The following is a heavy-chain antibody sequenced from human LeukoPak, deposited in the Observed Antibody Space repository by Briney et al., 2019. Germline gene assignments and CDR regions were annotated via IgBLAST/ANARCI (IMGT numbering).Heavy chain of an antibody. V-gene: IGHV4-34*01. J-gene: IGHJ6*03. CDR3: ARVPAAGRNYYYMDV. CDR1: GGSISSYY. CDR2: INHSGST. D-gene: IGHD6-13*01. Sequence: SETLSLTCTVSGGSISSYYWSWIRQPPGKGLEWIGEINHSGSTNYNPSLKSRVTISVDTSKNQFSLKLSSVTAADTAVYYCARVPAAGRNYYYMDVWGKGTTVTVSS.